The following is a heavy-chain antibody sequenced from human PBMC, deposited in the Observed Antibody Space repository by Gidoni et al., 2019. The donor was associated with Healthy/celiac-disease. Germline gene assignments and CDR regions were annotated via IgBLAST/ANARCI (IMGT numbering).Heavy chain of an antibody. CDR3: AKAEIAARPNYYYGMDV. CDR2: ISWNSGSI. D-gene: IGHD6-6*01. CDR1: GFTFDDSA. Sequence: EVQLVESGGGLVQPGRSLRLSCAASGFTFDDSAMHWVRQAPGKGLEWVSGISWNSGSIGYADSVKGRFTISRDNAKNSLYLQMNSLRAEDTALYYCAKAEIAARPNYYYGMDVWGQGTTVTVSS. J-gene: IGHJ6*02. V-gene: IGHV3-9*01.